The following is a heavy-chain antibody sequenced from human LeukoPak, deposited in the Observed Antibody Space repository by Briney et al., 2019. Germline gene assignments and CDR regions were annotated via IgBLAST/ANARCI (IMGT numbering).Heavy chain of an antibody. Sequence: SETLSLTCAVSGGSISGRYWSWIRQPPGKGLEWIANWRYDGSPNYTPSLESRATISLDTSKNQFSLRLTSVTAADTAVYYCARIFDSWGQGTLVTVSS. CDR3: ARIFDS. J-gene: IGHJ4*02. CDR1: GGSISGRY. V-gene: IGHV4-59*11. CDR2: WRYDGSP.